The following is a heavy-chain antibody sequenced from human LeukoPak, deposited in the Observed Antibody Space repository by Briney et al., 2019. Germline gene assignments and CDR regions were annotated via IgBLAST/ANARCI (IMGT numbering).Heavy chain of an antibody. J-gene: IGHJ4*02. CDR2: INPSGGST. CDR3: ARRFGGHYFDY. V-gene: IGHV1-46*01. CDR1: GYTFTSYY. D-gene: IGHD3-10*01. Sequence: ASVKVSCRASGYTFTSYYMHWVRQAPGQGLEWMGIINPSGGSTSYAQKFQGRVTVTRDTSTSTVYMELSSLRSEDTAVYYCARRFGGHYFDYWGQGTLVTVSS.